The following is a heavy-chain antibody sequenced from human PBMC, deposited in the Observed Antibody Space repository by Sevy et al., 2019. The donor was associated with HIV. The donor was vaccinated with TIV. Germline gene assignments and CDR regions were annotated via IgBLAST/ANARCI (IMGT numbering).Heavy chain of an antibody. CDR3: ARDEESSGYYYVGVFDY. CDR1: GFSFSTYS. Sequence: GGYLRLSCVASGFSFSTYSMNWVRQAPGTGPEWVSYISSSSTSIYYADSVKGRFTISRDNAKNSLYLQMNSLRDEDTAVYYCARDEESSGYYYVGVFDYWGQGTLVTVSS. V-gene: IGHV3-48*02. D-gene: IGHD3-22*01. CDR2: ISSSSTSI. J-gene: IGHJ4*02.